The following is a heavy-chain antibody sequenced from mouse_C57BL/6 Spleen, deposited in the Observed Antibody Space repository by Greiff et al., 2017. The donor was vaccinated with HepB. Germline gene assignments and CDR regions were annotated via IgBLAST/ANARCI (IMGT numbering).Heavy chain of an antibody. Sequence: QVQLQQPGAELVMPGASVKLSCKASGYTFTSYWMHWVKQRPGQGLEWIGEIDPSDSYTNYNQKFKGKSTLTVDKSSSTAYMQLSSLTSEDSALYYCARANDGSFAYWGQGTLVTVSA. CDR2: IDPSDSYT. J-gene: IGHJ3*01. V-gene: IGHV1-69*01. CDR3: ARANDGSFAY. D-gene: IGHD2-3*01. CDR1: GYTFTSYW.